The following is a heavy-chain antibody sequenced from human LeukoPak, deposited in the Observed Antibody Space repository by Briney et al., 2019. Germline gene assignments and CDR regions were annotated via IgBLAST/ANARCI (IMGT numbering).Heavy chain of an antibody. Sequence: GGSLRLSCAASGFTFSSYRMNWVRQAPGKGLEWVSSISSSSSYIYYADSVKGRFTISRDNAKNSLYLQMNSLRAEDTAVYYCARIGVAGIDDYWGQGTLVTVSS. CDR2: ISSSSSYI. D-gene: IGHD6-19*01. CDR1: GFTFSSYR. V-gene: IGHV3-21*01. CDR3: ARIGVAGIDDY. J-gene: IGHJ4*02.